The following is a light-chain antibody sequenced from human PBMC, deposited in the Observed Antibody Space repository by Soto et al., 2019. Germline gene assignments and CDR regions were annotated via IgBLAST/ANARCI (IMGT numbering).Light chain of an antibody. Sequence: EIMLTQSPGTLSLSPGERATLSCRASQSVRSSFLAWYQQKPGQAPRLLMHGASNRATGIPDRFSGSGSGSDFTLTISRLEPEDFAVYFCQHYGASLYTFGQGTKLEIK. CDR2: GAS. CDR1: QSVRSSF. CDR3: QHYGASLYT. V-gene: IGKV3-20*01. J-gene: IGKJ2*01.